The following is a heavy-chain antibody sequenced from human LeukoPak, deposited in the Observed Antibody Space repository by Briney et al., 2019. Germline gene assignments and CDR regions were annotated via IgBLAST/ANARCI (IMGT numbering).Heavy chain of an antibody. CDR1: GYTFTSYY. CDR3: ARGVRVVGANREDWFDP. D-gene: IGHD1-26*01. Sequence: GVSVKVSCKASGYTFTSYYMHWVRQAPGQGLEWMGIINPSGGSTSYAQKFQGRVTMTRDTSTSTVYMELSSLRSEDTAVYYCARGVRVVGANREDWFDPWGQGTLVTVSS. V-gene: IGHV1-46*01. CDR2: INPSGGST. J-gene: IGHJ5*02.